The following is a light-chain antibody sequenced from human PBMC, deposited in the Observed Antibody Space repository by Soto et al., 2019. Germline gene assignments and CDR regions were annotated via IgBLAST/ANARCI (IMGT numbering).Light chain of an antibody. V-gene: IGLV2-14*01. J-gene: IGLJ1*01. CDR3: QSYDRSLSGSF. Sequence: QSALTQPASVSGSPGQSITISCTGTSSDVGGYNYVSWSQQHPGKAPQLMIYEVSNRPSGVSNRFSGSKSGNTASLTISGLQAEDEADYYCQSYDRSLSGSFFGTGTKLTVL. CDR2: EVS. CDR1: SSDVGGYNY.